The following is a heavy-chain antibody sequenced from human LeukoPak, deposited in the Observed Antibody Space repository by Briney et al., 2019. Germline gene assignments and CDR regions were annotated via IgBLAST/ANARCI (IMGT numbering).Heavy chain of an antibody. CDR2: ISYDGSNK. V-gene: IGHV3-30-3*01. J-gene: IGHJ3*02. CDR3: ARALEAAFDI. Sequence: GGSLRLSCAASGFTFSSYAMHWVRQAPGNGLEWVAVISYDGSNKYYADSEKGRFTISRDNSKNTLYLQMNSLRAEDTAVYYCARALEAAFDIWGQGTMVTVSS. CDR1: GFTFSSYA.